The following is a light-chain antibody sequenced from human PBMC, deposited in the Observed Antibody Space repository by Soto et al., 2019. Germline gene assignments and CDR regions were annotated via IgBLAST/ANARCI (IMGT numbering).Light chain of an antibody. CDR3: QQYYAPPPT. CDR2: WAS. J-gene: IGKJ2*01. V-gene: IGKV4-1*01. Sequence: EIVMTQSPDSLAVSLGERATINCQSSQSVLYSSNNKNYLAWYQHKPGQPPKLLISWASTRESGVPDRFSGSGSGTDFTLTISSLQAEDVAVYYCQQYYAPPPTFGQATKLEIK. CDR1: QSVLYSSNNKNY.